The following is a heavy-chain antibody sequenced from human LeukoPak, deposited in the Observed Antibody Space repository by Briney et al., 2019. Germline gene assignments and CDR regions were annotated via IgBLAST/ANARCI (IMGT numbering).Heavy chain of an antibody. CDR1: GYTFSSYG. CDR2: ISTYNGDT. CDR3: VRVIRSDDTLTGP. V-gene: IGHV1-18*01. J-gene: IGHJ5*02. D-gene: IGHD3-9*01. Sequence: GASVKVSCKTSGYTFSSYGINWVRQAPGQGLEWMGWISTYNGDTNYGQKVLGRVTMTTDTSTNTAYMELRRLTYDDTAVYYCVRVIRSDDTLTGPWGQGTLFTVSS.